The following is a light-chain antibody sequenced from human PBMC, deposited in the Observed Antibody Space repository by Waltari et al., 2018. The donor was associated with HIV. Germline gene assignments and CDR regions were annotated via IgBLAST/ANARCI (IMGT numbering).Light chain of an antibody. CDR2: GKN. Sequence: SSELTQDPAVSVALGQTVRITCQGDSLRTYYASWYQQKPGQAPVLVFFGKNNRPSGIPDRCSGATSGNTASLTITGAQAEDEADYYCNSRDSSGDLYVFGTATKVTVL. CDR1: SLRTYY. CDR3: NSRDSSGDLYV. V-gene: IGLV3-19*01. J-gene: IGLJ1*01.